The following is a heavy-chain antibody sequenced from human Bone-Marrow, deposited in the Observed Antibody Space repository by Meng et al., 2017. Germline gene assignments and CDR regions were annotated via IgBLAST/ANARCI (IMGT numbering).Heavy chain of an antibody. CDR1: GFTFSDYY. Sequence: GESLKISCAASGFTFSDYYMSWIRQAPGKGLEWVSYISSSGSTIYYADSVKGRFTISRDNAKNSLYLQMNSLRDEDAAVYYCARDAPGWELGAGMDVWGQGTTVTVSS. V-gene: IGHV3-11*01. J-gene: IGHJ6*02. CDR3: ARDAPGWELGAGMDV. CDR2: ISSSGSTI. D-gene: IGHD1-26*01.